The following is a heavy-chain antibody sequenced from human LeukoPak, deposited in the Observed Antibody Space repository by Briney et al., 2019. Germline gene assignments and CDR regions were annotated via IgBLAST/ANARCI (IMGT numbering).Heavy chain of an antibody. CDR3: ARGGSEYAFWSVQRSNWFDP. CDR2: INTKTGKS. Sequence: ASVKVSCKASGYTFTSYTMNWVRQAPGQGLEWVGWINTKTGKSTYAQGFTGRFVFSLDTSVSTTYLQINSLKAEDTAVYYCARGGSEYAFWSVQRSNWFDPWGQGTLITVSS. V-gene: IGHV7-4-1*02. CDR1: GYTFTSYT. D-gene: IGHD3-3*01. J-gene: IGHJ5*02.